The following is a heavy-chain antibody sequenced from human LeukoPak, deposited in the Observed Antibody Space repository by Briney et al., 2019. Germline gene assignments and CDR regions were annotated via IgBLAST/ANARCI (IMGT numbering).Heavy chain of an antibody. CDR2: ISSDGRDT. CDR3: ARCSYSGGSCPDY. Sequence: PGGSLRLSCAASGFTFNSHWMHWVRQAPGKGLVWLSRISSDGRDTGYADSVKGRFTISRDNAKNTLYLQVNSLRAEDTAVYYCARCSYSGGSCPDYWGQGTLVTVPS. J-gene: IGHJ4*02. V-gene: IGHV3-74*01. CDR1: GFTFNSHW. D-gene: IGHD2-15*01.